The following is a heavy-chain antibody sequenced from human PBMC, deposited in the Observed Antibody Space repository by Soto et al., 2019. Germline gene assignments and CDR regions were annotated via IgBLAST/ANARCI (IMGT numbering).Heavy chain of an antibody. CDR2: TYYRSRWYS. J-gene: IGHJ6*02. V-gene: IGHV6-1*01. Sequence: SQTLSLTCVGSGDTVSSNSVAWNWVRQSPSRGLEWLGRTYYRSRWYSDYAVSVRSRIDINADTSKNQVSLQLNSVTPEDTAVYYCARSEEDSDYYYYGMDVWGQGTSVTVSS. CDR3: ARSEEDSDYYYYGMDV. D-gene: IGHD2-15*01. CDR1: GDTVSSNSVA.